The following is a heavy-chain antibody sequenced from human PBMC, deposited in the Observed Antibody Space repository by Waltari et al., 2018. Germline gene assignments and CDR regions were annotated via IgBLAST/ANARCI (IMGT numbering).Heavy chain of an antibody. CDR1: GYTFTDYY. CDR2: VDPEDGET. J-gene: IGHJ2*01. Sequence: EVQLVQSGAEVKKPGATVKISCKASGYTFTDYYMHWVQQAPGKGLEWMGRVDPEDGETIYAEKFQVRVTITAYTSTDTAYMELSSLRSEDTAVYYCATSPGTVVNSNWYFDLWGRGTLVTVSS. CDR3: ATSPGTVVNSNWYFDL. V-gene: IGHV1-69-2*01. D-gene: IGHD3-22*01.